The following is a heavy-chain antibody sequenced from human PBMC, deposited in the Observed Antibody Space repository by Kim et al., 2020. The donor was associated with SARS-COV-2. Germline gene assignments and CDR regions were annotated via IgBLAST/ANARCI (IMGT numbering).Heavy chain of an antibody. V-gene: IGHV1-69*06. Sequence: SVKVSCKASGGTFSSYAISWVRQAPGQGLEWMGGIIPIFGTANYAQKFQGRVTITADKSTSTAYMELSSLRSEDTAVYYCARVAGYYDSSGYYYQTGGDWFDPWGQGTLVTVSS. CDR1: GGTFSSYA. J-gene: IGHJ5*02. CDR2: IIPIFGTA. CDR3: ARVAGYYDSSGYYYQTGGDWFDP. D-gene: IGHD3-22*01.